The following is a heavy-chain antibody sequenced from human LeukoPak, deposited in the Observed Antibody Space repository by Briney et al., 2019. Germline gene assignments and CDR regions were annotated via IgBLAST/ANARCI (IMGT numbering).Heavy chain of an antibody. CDR3: AGGAVTANRFDS. CDR1: GDTFSSNSGA. Sequence: SQTLSLTCAISGDTFSSNSGAWNWIRQSPSRGLEWLGRTYYRSKWYNDYALSVQSRITFNSDTSKNQFSLQLNSVTPEDTAMYYCAGGAVTANRFDSWGQGILVTVSS. CDR2: TYYRSKWYN. V-gene: IGHV6-1*01. J-gene: IGHJ4*02. D-gene: IGHD5-18*01.